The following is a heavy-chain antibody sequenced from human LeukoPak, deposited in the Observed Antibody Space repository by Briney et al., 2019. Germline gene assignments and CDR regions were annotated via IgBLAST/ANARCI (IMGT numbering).Heavy chain of an antibody. V-gene: IGHV1-8*01. J-gene: IGHJ6*02. CDR1: GYTFTSYD. D-gene: IGHD7-27*01. Sequence: VASVKVSCKASGYTFTSYDINWVRQATGQGLEWMGWMTPNSGFSGYAHKFRGRVTMTGNTSISTAYMELSSLRSEDTAIYYCVTNWGSRYYSDMDVWGQGTTVTVSS. CDR3: VTNWGSRYYSDMDV. CDR2: MTPNSGFS.